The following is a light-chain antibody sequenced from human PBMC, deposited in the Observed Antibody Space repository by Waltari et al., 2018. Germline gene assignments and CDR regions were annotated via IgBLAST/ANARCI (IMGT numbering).Light chain of an antibody. CDR2: DDR. CDR1: SSNIGAPYN. J-gene: IGLJ3*02. CDR3: QSYDSGLIGVV. V-gene: IGLV1-40*01. Sequence: QSVLTQPPSVSGAPGQRVTISCTGSSSNIGAPYNVHWSQHLPGTAPKLLIYDDRHRPSGVPDRVSGSKSGTSASLAITGLRAEDEAEYYCQSYDSGLIGVVFGGGTKVTVL.